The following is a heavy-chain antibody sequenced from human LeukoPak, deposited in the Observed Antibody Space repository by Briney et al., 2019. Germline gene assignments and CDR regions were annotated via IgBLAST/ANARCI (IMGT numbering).Heavy chain of an antibody. CDR1: GGSISRSQYY. CDR2: IYYSGNT. V-gene: IGHV4-39*01. J-gene: IGHJ6*04. D-gene: IGHD3-10*02. Sequence: SETLSLTCTVSGGSISRSQYYWGWIRQPPGKGLEWIGTIYYSGNTFYNPSLKSRLTISVDTSKNQFSLKLSSVIAADTAVYYCAELGITMIGGVWGKGTTVTISS. CDR3: AELGITMIGGV.